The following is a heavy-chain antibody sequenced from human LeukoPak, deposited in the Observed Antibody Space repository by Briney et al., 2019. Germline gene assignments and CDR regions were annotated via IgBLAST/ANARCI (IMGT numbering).Heavy chain of an antibody. D-gene: IGHD3-10*01. V-gene: IGHV4-30-2*01. Sequence: PSQTLSLTCAVSGGSISSGGYSWSWIRQPPGTGLEWIGYIYHSGSTYYNPSLKSRVTISVDGSKNQFSLKLSSVTAADTAVYYCARGHRDYGSGSFPFDYWGQGTLVTVSS. CDR2: IYHSGST. CDR1: GGSISSGGYS. CDR3: ARGHRDYGSGSFPFDY. J-gene: IGHJ4*02.